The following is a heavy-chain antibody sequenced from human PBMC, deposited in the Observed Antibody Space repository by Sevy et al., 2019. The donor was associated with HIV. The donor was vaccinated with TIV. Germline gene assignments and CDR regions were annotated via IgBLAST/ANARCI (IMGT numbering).Heavy chain of an antibody. Sequence: GESLKISCRASGFNFGDYPMSWFRQAPGKGLAWVGFIRSKASGGTTQYAASVKGRFTISRDDSESIAYLQMNSLKIEDTAVYYCSKGGSCTGWFDPWGQGTLVTVSS. CDR1: GFNFGDYP. V-gene: IGHV3-49*03. CDR2: IRSKASGGTT. CDR3: SKGGSCTGWFDP. J-gene: IGHJ5*02. D-gene: IGHD2-8*01.